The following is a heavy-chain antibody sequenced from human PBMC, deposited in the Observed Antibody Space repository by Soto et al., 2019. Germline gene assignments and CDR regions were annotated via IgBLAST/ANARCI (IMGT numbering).Heavy chain of an antibody. CDR2: ISAYNGNT. CDR3: AREGPATYYYYGMDV. J-gene: IGHJ6*02. CDR1: GYSFTTYG. Sequence: QVQLVQSGGEVKKPGASVKVSCKTSGYSFTTYGISWVRQAPGQGLEWMGWISAYNGNTHYAQKLQDRVTMTTDTSTSTAYMELRSLRSDDTAVYYCAREGPATYYYYGMDVWGQGSTVTVSS. V-gene: IGHV1-18*01.